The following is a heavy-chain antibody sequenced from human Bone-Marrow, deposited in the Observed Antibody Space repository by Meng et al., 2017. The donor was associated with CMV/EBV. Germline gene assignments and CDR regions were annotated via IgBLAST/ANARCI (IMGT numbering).Heavy chain of an antibody. D-gene: IGHD3-22*01. V-gene: IGHV3-30*02. CDR1: GFTFSSYV. J-gene: IGHJ4*02. CDR3: VNLGGDYDSSGYQMLRGGTFDY. CDR2: IRYDGSNK. Sequence: GESLKISCAASGFTFSSYVMHWVRQAPGKGLEWVAFIRYDGSNKYYADSVKGRFTISRDNSKNTLYLQMNSLRAEDTAVYYCVNLGGDYDSSGYQMLRGGTFDYWGQGTLVTVSS.